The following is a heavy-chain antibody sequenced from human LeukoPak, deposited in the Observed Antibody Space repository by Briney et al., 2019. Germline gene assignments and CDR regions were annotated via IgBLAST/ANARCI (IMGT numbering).Heavy chain of an antibody. CDR3: AKGEDLYYYDSSGYLVY. J-gene: IGHJ4*02. CDR2: ISGSGGST. V-gene: IGHV3-23*01. CDR1: GFTFSSYA. Sequence: GGSLRLSCAASGFTFSSYAMSWVRQAPGKGLEWVSAISGSGGSTYYADSVKGRFTISRDNSKNTLYLQMNSLRAEDTAVYHCAKGEDLYYYDSSGYLVYWGQGTLVTVSS. D-gene: IGHD3-22*01.